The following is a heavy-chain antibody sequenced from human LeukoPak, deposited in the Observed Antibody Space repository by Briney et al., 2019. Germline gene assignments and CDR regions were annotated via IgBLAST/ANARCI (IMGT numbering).Heavy chain of an antibody. CDR1: GFTFSNYE. CDR3: ARDLFPGYVDMGPVV. CDR2: ISRGGNTK. V-gene: IGHV3-48*03. J-gene: IGHJ4*02. D-gene: IGHD5-12*01. Sequence: GGSLRLSCAASGFTFSNYEMNWVRQAPGKGLEWVSYISRGGNTKYYSDSVKGRFTVSRDNAQSSMYLQMNSLRAEDTAVYYCARDLFPGYVDMGPVVWSQGTLVTVSS.